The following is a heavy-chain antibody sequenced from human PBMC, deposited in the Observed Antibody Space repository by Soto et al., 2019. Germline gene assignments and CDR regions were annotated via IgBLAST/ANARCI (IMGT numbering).Heavy chain of an antibody. CDR2: IIPIFGTA. CDR3: ASKTYGSGSDYYYGMDV. D-gene: IGHD3-10*01. Sequence: QVQLVQSGAEVKKPGSSVKVSCKASGGTFSSYAISWVRQAPGQGLEWMGGIIPIFGTANYAQKFQGRVTITADESTSTAYMELSSLRSXXXAXYYCASKTYGSGSDYYYGMDVWGQGTTVTVSS. J-gene: IGHJ6*02. V-gene: IGHV1-69*12. CDR1: GGTFSSYA.